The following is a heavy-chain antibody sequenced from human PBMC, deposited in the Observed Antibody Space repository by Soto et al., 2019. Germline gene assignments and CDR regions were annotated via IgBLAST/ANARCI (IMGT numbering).Heavy chain of an antibody. CDR1: GFTFSSYG. Sequence: GGSLRLSCAASGFTFSSYGMHWVRRAPGKGLEWVAVISYDGSNKYYADSVKGRFTISRDNSKNTLYLQMNSLRAEDTAVYYCAKENSTPSYSSSWFPFQHWGQGTLVTVSS. J-gene: IGHJ1*01. V-gene: IGHV3-30*18. CDR3: AKENSTPSYSSSWFPFQH. CDR2: ISYDGSNK. D-gene: IGHD6-13*01.